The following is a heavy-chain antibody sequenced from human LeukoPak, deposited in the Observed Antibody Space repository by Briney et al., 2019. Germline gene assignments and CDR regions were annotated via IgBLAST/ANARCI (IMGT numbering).Heavy chain of an antibody. CDR2: ISGSGGST. CDR3: AKVLRAQQHRHAFDI. CDR1: GFTFSSYA. J-gene: IGHJ3*02. V-gene: IGHV3-23*01. D-gene: IGHD6-13*01. Sequence: GGSLRLSCAASGFTFSSYAMSWVRQAPGKGLEWFSAISGSGGSTYYVDSVKGRFTISRDNSKNTLYLQMNSLRAGDTAVYYCAKVLRAQQHRHAFDIWGQGTMVTVSS.